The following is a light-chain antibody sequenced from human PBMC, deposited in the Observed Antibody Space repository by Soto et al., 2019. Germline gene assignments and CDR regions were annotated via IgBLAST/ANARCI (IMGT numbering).Light chain of an antibody. CDR3: HQYGSSPQT. J-gene: IGKJ1*01. Sequence: EIVLTQSPGTLSLSPGERATLSCRASQSVSSSYLAWYQQKPGQAPRLLIYGASTRATGIPDRFSGGGSGTDFTLTISSLEPEDFAVYYCHQYGSSPQTFGQGTRWIS. CDR1: QSVSSSY. V-gene: IGKV3-20*01. CDR2: GAS.